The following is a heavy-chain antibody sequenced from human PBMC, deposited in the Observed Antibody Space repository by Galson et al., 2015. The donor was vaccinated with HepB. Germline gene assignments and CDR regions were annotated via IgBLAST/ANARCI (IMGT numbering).Heavy chain of an antibody. Sequence: SLRLSCAAPGFTFSSYWMHWVRHAPGKGLMCVSRISPDGSRYSYADSVKGRFTISRDNAKHTLYLQMNSLRAEDTAVYYCARAVRITGGLHFYGLDVWGQGTTVTVSS. CDR1: GFTFSSYW. CDR2: ISPDGSRY. CDR3: ARAVRITGGLHFYGLDV. V-gene: IGHV3-74*01. J-gene: IGHJ6*02. D-gene: IGHD1-14*01.